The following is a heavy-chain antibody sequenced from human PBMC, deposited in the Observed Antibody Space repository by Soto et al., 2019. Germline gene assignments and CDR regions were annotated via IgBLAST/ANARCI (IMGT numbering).Heavy chain of an antibody. CDR1: GLTFRIYY. Sequence: LSCPATGLTFRIYYIHWVCHAPGTGLELVAVIWYDGSNKYYADSVKGRFTISRDNSKNTLYLQMNSLRAEDTAVYYCARACSSTSCPPGDYYYGMDGWGQGTTVTVS. J-gene: IGHJ6*02. CDR3: ARACSSTSCPPGDYYYGMDG. D-gene: IGHD2-2*01. V-gene: IGHV3-33*08. CDR2: IWYDGSNK.